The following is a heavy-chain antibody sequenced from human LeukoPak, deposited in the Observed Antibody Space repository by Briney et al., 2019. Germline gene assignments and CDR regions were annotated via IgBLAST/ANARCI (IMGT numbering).Heavy chain of an antibody. J-gene: IGHJ3*02. CDR3: AKDRAAVAVDGYAFDI. CDR2: ISANGAST. Sequence: PGGSLRLSCGASGFTFSTYAMSWVRQAPGKGLEWVSIISANGASTYYADSVQGRFTISRDNSKNTLYLQLNNVGADDTAVYYCAKDRAAVAVDGYAFDIWGQGTMVTVSS. D-gene: IGHD6-19*01. CDR1: GFTFSTYA. V-gene: IGHV3-23*01.